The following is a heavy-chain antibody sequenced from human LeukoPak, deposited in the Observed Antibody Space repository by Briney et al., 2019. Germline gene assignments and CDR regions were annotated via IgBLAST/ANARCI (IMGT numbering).Heavy chain of an antibody. CDR3: ATTIAAAGNEFDY. CDR1: GFTFSSYS. D-gene: IGHD6-13*01. Sequence: GGSLRLSCAASGFTFSSYSMNWVRQAPGEGLEWVSSISSSSSYIYYADSVKGRFTISRDNAKNSLYLQMNSLRAEDTAVYYCATTIAAAGNEFDYWGQGTLVTVSS. V-gene: IGHV3-21*01. CDR2: ISSSSSYI. J-gene: IGHJ4*02.